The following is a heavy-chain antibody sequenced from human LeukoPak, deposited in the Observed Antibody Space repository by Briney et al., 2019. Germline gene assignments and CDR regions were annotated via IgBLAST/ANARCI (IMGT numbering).Heavy chain of an antibody. CDR3: ARAPTRDGYNSDY. CDR2: INHSGGT. D-gene: IGHD5-24*01. CDR1: GGSLSGYY. Sequence: SETLSLTCAVYGGSLSGYYWSWIRQPPGKGLEWIGEINHSGGTNYNPSLKSRVTMSVDTSKNQFSLKLNSVTAADTAVYYCARAPTRDGYNSDYWGQGTLVTVSS. V-gene: IGHV4-34*01. J-gene: IGHJ4*02.